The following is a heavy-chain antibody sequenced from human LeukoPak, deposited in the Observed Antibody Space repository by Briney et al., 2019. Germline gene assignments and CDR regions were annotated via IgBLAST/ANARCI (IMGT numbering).Heavy chain of an antibody. V-gene: IGHV4-4*07. CDR3: ARDFGIAARHTYYYYMDV. CDR1: GGSISSYY. CDR2: IYTSGST. D-gene: IGHD6-6*01. Sequence: SETLSLTCTVSGGSISSYYWSWIRQPARKGLEWIGRIYTSGSTNYNPSLKSRVTMSVDTSKNQFSLKLSSVTAADTAVYYCARDFGIAARHTYYYYMDVWGKGTTVTVSS. J-gene: IGHJ6*03.